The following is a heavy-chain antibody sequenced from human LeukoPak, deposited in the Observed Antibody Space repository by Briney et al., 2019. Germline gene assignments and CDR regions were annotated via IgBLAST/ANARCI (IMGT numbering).Heavy chain of an antibody. CDR3: TRRAIAARLQYYYYMDV. Sequence: GGSLRLSCAASGFTFSSYWMSWVRQASGKGLEWVGRIRSKANSYATAYAASVKGRFTISRDDSKNTAYLQMNSLKTEDTAVYYCTRRAIAARLQYYYYMDVWGKGTTVTVSS. D-gene: IGHD6-6*01. J-gene: IGHJ6*03. CDR1: GFTFSSYW. CDR2: IRSKANSYAT. V-gene: IGHV3-73*01.